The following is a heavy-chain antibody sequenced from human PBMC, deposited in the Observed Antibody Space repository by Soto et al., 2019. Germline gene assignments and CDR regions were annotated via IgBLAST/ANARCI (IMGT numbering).Heavy chain of an antibody. CDR1: CGSISSYY. CDR3: ARAQGMDYDFWSGTKKWGMDV. V-gene: IGHV4-59*01. CDR2: IYYSGST. J-gene: IGHJ6*02. D-gene: IGHD3-3*01. Sequence: TVSLTCTVSCGSISSYYWSWIRQPPGKGLEWIGYIYYSGSTNYNPSLKSRVTISVDTSKNQFSLKLSSVTAADTAVYYCARAQGMDYDFWSGTKKWGMDVWGQGTTVTVSS.